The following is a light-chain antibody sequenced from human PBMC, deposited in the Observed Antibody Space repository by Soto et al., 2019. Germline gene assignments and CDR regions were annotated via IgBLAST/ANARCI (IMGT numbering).Light chain of an antibody. V-gene: IGKV1-39*01. CDR2: AAS. CDR3: QQSYSTPQIT. J-gene: IGKJ3*01. CDR1: QDIGTF. Sequence: DFQMTQSPSSLSASVGDTVTITCRASQDIGTFLNWYQQKPGKAPKLLIYAASDLLSGVSSRFSGSGSGKDFTLTISSLRPEDFATYYCQQSYSTPQITFGPGTKVDMK.